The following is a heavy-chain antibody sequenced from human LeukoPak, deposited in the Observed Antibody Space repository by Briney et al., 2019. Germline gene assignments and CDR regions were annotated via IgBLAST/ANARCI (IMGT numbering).Heavy chain of an antibody. CDR3: ARDIVSGSGSLDY. CDR2: VKSDGSNP. V-gene: IGHV3-74*01. CDR1: RFSVSNYL. J-gene: IGHJ4*02. Sequence: GGSLRLSCAASRFSVSNYLMHWVRQAPGKGLVWVSRVKSDGSNPSYADSVKGRFTISRDNAENMLYLQMNTLGAEDTAVYYCARDIVSGSGSLDYWGQGTLVTVSS. D-gene: IGHD3-10*01.